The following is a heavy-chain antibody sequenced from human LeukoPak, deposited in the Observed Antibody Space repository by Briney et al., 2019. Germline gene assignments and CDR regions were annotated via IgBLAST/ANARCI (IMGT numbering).Heavy chain of an antibody. V-gene: IGHV1-18*01. CDR2: ISAYNGNT. J-gene: IGHJ3*02. D-gene: IGHD2-2*03. CDR3: ARDAPVWMKDDAFDI. Sequence: ASVTVSCTASGYTFTSYGISWVRQAPGQGLEWMGWISAYNGNTNYAQKLQGRVTMTTDTSTSTAYMELRSLRSDDTAVYYCARDAPVWMKDDAFDIWGQGTMVTVSS. CDR1: GYTFTSYG.